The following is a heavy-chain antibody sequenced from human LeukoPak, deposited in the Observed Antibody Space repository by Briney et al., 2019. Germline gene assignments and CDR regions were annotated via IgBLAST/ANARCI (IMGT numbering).Heavy chain of an antibody. D-gene: IGHD6-13*01. Sequence: ASVKVSCKASGYTFTSYYMHWVRQAPGQGLEWMGIINPSGGSTNYAQKFQGRVTITADESTSTAYMELSSLRSEDTAVYYCARESPTSSSWYYWGQGTLVTVSS. V-gene: IGHV1-46*01. CDR2: INPSGGST. CDR3: ARESPTSSSWYY. CDR1: GYTFTSYY. J-gene: IGHJ4*02.